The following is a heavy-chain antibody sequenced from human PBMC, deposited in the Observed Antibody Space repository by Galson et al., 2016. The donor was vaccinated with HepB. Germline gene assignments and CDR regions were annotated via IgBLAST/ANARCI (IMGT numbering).Heavy chain of an antibody. J-gene: IGHJ4*02. V-gene: IGHV3-30*03. D-gene: IGHD1-26*01. CDR2: ISYDGTST. CDR3: ARGEGRYTDY. Sequence: SLRLSCAASGFTFSDYGMHWVRQAPGKGLEWVAVISYDGTSTYYVDSVKGRFTISRDNSKNTLFLQMDSLRLEDTAAYYCARGEGRYTDYWGQGTLVTVSS. CDR1: GFTFSDYG.